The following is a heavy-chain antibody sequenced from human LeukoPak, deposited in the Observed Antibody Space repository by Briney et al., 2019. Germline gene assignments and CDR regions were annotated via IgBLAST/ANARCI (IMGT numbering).Heavy chain of an antibody. CDR2: IIPIFGTA. Sequence: EASVKVSCKASGGTFSSYAISWVRQAPGQGLEWMGGIIPIFGTANYAQKFQGRVTITADESTSTAYMELSSLRSEDTAVYYCARGGEMANDYWGQGTLVTVSS. CDR3: ARGGEMANDY. D-gene: IGHD5-24*01. V-gene: IGHV1-69*13. J-gene: IGHJ4*02. CDR1: GGTFSSYA.